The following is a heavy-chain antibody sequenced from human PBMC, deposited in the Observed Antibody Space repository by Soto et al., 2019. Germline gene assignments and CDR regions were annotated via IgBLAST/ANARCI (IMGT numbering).Heavy chain of an antibody. V-gene: IGHV3-23*01. CDR2: LSITGRRT. Sequence: GGSLSLSWVFSVCPFGSNGMSWVRQAPGKGLEWVSGLSITGRRTSYADSVKGRFTISRDNSKSTLFLQMSSLRADDTAVYYCVKDPYDFWRAYYLGEWGLGTLVNVSS. CDR1: VCPFGSNG. J-gene: IGHJ4*02. CDR3: VKDPYDFWRAYYLGE. D-gene: IGHD3-3*01.